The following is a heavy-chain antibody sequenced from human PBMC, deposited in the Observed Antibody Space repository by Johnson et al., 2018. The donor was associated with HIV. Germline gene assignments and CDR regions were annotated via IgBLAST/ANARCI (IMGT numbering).Heavy chain of an antibody. CDR1: GFPFRSYW. CDR3: ARDTDDFWSGAGAFDI. V-gene: IGHV3-7*01. J-gene: IGHJ3*02. Sequence: VPLVESGGGLVQPGGSLRLSCAASGFPFRSYWMSWVRQAQGKGLEWVANIKQDGRNKYYADPVKGRFTISRDNSKNTLYLQMNSLRAEDTAVYYCARDTDDFWSGAGAFDIWGQGTMV. D-gene: IGHD3-3*01. CDR2: IKQDGRNK.